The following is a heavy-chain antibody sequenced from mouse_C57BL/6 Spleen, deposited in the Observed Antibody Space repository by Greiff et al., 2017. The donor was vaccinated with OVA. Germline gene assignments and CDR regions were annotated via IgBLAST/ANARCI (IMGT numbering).Heavy chain of an antibody. CDR2: IDPSDSYT. Sequence: QVQLQQPGAELVKPGASVKLSCKASGYTFTSYWMQRVKQRPGQGLEWIGEIDPSDSYTNYNQKFKGKATLTVDTSSSTAYMQLSSLTSEDSAVYYCARAGYYYWGQGTTLTVSS. D-gene: IGHD2-3*01. V-gene: IGHV1-50*01. CDR3: ARAGYYY. J-gene: IGHJ2*01. CDR1: GYTFTSYW.